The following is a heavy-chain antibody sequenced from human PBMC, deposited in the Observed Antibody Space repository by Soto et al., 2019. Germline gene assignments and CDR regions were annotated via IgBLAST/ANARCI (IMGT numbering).Heavy chain of an antibody. V-gene: IGHV4-4*02. Sequence: SETLSLTCAVSGGSISSSNWWSWVRQPPGKGLEWIGEIYHSGSTNYNPSLKSRVTISVDKSKNQFSLKLSSVTAADTAVYYWARDVKITFGGVIPYYFDYWGQGTLVTVSS. CDR2: IYHSGST. CDR3: ARDVKITFGGVIPYYFDY. D-gene: IGHD3-16*02. CDR1: GGSISSSNW. J-gene: IGHJ4*02.